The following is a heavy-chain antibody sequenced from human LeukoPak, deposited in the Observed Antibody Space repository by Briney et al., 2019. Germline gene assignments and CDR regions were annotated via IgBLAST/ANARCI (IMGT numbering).Heavy chain of an antibody. V-gene: IGHV4-59*08. Sequence: SETLSLTCTVSGGSMTTSYWTWVRQVPGKRLEWIGYIYNTGTTNYNPSLKSRVTLSVDTSKNQFSLKLTSVTAADTAVYYCATLAVAGPGFDYWGQGTLVTVSS. J-gene: IGHJ4*02. CDR2: IYNTGTT. D-gene: IGHD6-19*01. CDR1: GGSMTTSY. CDR3: ATLAVAGPGFDY.